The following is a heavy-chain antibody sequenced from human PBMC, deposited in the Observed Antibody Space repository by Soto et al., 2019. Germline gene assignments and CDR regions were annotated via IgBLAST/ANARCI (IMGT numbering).Heavy chain of an antibody. CDR1: GGSTGSSSYY. V-gene: IGHV4-39*01. CDR2: IYYSGNT. CDR3: ASHWYNYNSAGSYYTLDYFDY. D-gene: IGHD3-22*01. J-gene: IGHJ4*02. Sequence: QLQLQESGPGLVRASETLSLSCTVSGGSTGSSSYYWGWIRQPPGKGLEWIGRIYYSGNTYYNPSLKSRVTTSVDMSKNQFSLKLSSLTAAVTALYYCASHWYNYNSAGSYYTLDYFDYWGQGTLVTVS.